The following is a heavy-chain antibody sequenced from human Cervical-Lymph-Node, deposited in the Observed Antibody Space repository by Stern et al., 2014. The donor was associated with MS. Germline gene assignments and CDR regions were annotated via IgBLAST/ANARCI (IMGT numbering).Heavy chain of an antibody. D-gene: IGHD3-10*01. CDR2: IVPMFAKA. CDR3: ARERSIHYPAFAP. V-gene: IGHV1-69*01. Sequence: QVQLVQSGAEVKKPGSSVRVSCKASGGSFKSYAFNWLRQAPGQGLEWMGDIVPMFAKANYAQKFQRRVTVTADEATNTVYMELSFLTSEDTAVYYCARERSIHYPAFAPWGQGTLVTVSS. J-gene: IGHJ5*02. CDR1: GGSFKSYA.